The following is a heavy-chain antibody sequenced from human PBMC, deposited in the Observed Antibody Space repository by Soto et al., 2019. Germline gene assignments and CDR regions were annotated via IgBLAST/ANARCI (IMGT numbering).Heavy chain of an antibody. V-gene: IGHV3-11*05. D-gene: IGHD6-13*01. CDR2: ISNSSSYI. Sequence: QVQLVESGGGVVKPGGYLRLSCAASGFTFSDYYMSWIRQAPGKGLEWVSYISNSSSYINDADSVKGRFTIFRDNAKNSLYLQMNSPRAEDTAVYYCARIITAAGGRRYFDLWGRGTLFTVYS. CDR3: ARIITAAGGRRYFDL. J-gene: IGHJ2*01. CDR1: GFTFSDYY.